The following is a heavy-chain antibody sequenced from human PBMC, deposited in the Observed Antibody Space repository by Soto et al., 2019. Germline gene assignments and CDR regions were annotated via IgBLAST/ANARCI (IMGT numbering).Heavy chain of an antibody. V-gene: IGHV3-30*18. CDR1: GFTFSNFG. CDR3: VKGSDVARQELDR. D-gene: IGHD2-15*01. CDR2: ISSDGGDK. Sequence: QVQLVESGGGVVQPGRSPRLSCAASGFTFSNFGMHWVPQAQGKGLEWVAAISSDGGDKYYSHSVKDRFTVSRDNSRNTLFLQMNSLRVEDTAVYYCVKGSDVARQELDRWGQGILVTVSS. J-gene: IGHJ5*02.